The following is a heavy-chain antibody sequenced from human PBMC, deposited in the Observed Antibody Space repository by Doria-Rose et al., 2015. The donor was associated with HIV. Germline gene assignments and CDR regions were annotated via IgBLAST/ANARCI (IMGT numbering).Heavy chain of an antibody. V-gene: IGHV3-21*01. D-gene: IGHD3-22*01. Sequence: KGLEWVSSISSSSYIYYADSVKGRFTISRDNAKNSLYLQMDSLRAEDTAVYYCARDRNYDSSGYYVASDAFEIWGQGTMITVSS. J-gene: IGHJ3*02. CDR3: ARDRNYDSSGYYVASDAFEI. CDR2: ISSSSYI.